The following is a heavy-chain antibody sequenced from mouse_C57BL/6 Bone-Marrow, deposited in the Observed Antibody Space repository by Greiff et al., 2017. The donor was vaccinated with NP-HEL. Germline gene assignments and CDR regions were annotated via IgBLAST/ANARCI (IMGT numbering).Heavy chain of an antibody. CDR1: GYTFTEYT. CDR3: ARHGDYFGSSYGYFDV. V-gene: IGHV1-62-2*01. Sequence: QVQLQQSGAELVKPGASVKLSCKASGYTFTEYTIHWVKQRSGQGLEWIGWFYPGSGSIKYNEKFKDKATLTADKSSSTVYMDISRLTSEDSAVYFCARHGDYFGSSYGYFDVWGTGTTGTVYS. J-gene: IGHJ1*03. D-gene: IGHD1-1*01. CDR2: FYPGSGSI.